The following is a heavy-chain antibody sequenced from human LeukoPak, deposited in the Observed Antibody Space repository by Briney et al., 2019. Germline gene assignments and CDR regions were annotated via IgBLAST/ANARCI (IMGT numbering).Heavy chain of an antibody. CDR1: GYSSTSYW. CDR2: IYPGDSDT. CDR3: ARGPLAAAGTGWFDP. Sequence: GESLKISCKGSGYSSTSYWIGWVRQMPGKGLGWMGIIYPGDSDTRYSPSFQGQVTISADKSISTAYLQWSSLKASDTAMYYCARGPLAAAGTGWFDPWGQGTLVTVSS. D-gene: IGHD6-13*01. V-gene: IGHV5-51*01. J-gene: IGHJ5*02.